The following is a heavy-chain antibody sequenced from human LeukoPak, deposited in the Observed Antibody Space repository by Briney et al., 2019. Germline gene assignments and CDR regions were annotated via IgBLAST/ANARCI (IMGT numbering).Heavy chain of an antibody. CDR3: ARGHYGDYMAYYYGMDV. V-gene: IGHV3-21*01. CDR1: GFTFSSYS. J-gene: IGHJ6*02. Sequence: GGSLRLSCAASGFTFSSYSMNWVRQAPGKGLEWVSSISSSSSYIYYADSVKGRFTISRDNAKNSLYLQMNSLRAEDTAVYYCARGHYGDYMAYYYGMDVWGQGTTVTVSS. D-gene: IGHD4-17*01. CDR2: ISSSSSYI.